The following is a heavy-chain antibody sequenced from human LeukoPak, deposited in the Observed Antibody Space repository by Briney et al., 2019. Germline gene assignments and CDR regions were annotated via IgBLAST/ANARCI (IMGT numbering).Heavy chain of an antibody. CDR3: ARDTTRAYCGGDCYFDYYYYMHV. D-gene: IGHD2-21*02. V-gene: IGHV1-2*06. CDR1: GYTFTGYY. CDR2: INPNRGGT. J-gene: IGHJ6*03. Sequence: ASVKVSCKASGYTFTGYYMHWVRQAPGQGLEWMGRINPNRGGTNYAQKFQGRVTMTRDTSISTAYMEMSRLRSDDTAVYYCARDTTRAYCGGDCYFDYYYYMHVGGKENTVTVSS.